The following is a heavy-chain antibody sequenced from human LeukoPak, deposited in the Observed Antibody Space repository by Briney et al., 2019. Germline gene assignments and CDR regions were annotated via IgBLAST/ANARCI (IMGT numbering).Heavy chain of an antibody. J-gene: IGHJ4*02. D-gene: IGHD6-19*01. CDR2: IYTSGST. Sequence: SETLSLTCTVSGGSISSYYWSWIRQPAGKGLEWIGRIYTSGSTYYNPSLKSRVTISVDTSKNQFSLRLSSVTAADTAVYYCASRIAVSKFDYWGQGTLVTVSS. V-gene: IGHV4-4*07. CDR1: GGSISSYY. CDR3: ASRIAVSKFDY.